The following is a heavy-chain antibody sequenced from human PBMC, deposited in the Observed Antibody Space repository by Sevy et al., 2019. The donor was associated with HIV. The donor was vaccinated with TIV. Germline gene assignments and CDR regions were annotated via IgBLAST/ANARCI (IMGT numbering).Heavy chain of an antibody. CDR2: ISGSGSST. CDR3: AKEGGSHYDTSGSFDD. J-gene: IGHJ4*02. CDR1: GFTFSIYA. V-gene: IGHV3-23*01. Sequence: GGSLRLSCTTSGFTFSIYAMSWVRQAPGKGLEWDSAISGSGSSTYYADSVKGRFTISRDNSKNTLYLQMNSLRAEDTAVFYCAKEGGSHYDTSGSFDDWGQGTRVTVSS. D-gene: IGHD3-22*01.